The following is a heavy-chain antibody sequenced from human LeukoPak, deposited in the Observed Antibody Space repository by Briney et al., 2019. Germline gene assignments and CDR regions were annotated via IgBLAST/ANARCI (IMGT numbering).Heavy chain of an antibody. Sequence: APVKVSCKASGYTFTGYYMHWVRQAPGQGLEWMGWINPNSGGTNYAQKFQGRVTMTRDTSISTAYMELSRLRSDDTAVYYCARSPASGYYLLIYWGQGTLVTVSS. CDR2: INPNSGGT. V-gene: IGHV1-2*02. D-gene: IGHD3-22*01. CDR3: ARSPASGYYLLIY. CDR1: GYTFTGYY. J-gene: IGHJ4*02.